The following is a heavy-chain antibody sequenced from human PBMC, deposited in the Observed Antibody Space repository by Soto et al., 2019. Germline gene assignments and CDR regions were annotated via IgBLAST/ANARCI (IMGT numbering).Heavy chain of an antibody. D-gene: IGHD3-10*01. CDR1: GGSISSGGYY. J-gene: IGHJ4*02. V-gene: IGHV4-31*03. CDR2: IYYSGST. Sequence: TLSLTCTVSGGSISSGGYYWSWIRQHPGKGLEWIGYIYYSGSTYYNPSLKSRVTISVDTSKNQFSLKLSSVTAADTAVYYCASLIRGITMVRGVITDPDYWGQGTLVTVAS. CDR3: ASLIRGITMVRGVITDPDY.